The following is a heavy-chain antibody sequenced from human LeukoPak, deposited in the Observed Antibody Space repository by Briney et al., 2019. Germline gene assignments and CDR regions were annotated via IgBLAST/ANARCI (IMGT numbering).Heavy chain of an antibody. CDR1: GYTFTVHY. Sequence: ASVTVSCKASGYTFTVHYLHWVRRAPGQGLEWMGWIYGHDGGTNFAQKFQGRVTMTRDTSITTAYMELTSLTPDDTAVYYCVRDFGWGPDYWGQGTLVTVSS. V-gene: IGHV1-2*02. D-gene: IGHD3-9*01. J-gene: IGHJ4*02. CDR2: IYGHDGGT. CDR3: VRDFGWGPDY.